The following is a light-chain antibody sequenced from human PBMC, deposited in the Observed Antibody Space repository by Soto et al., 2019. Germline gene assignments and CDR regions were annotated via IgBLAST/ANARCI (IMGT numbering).Light chain of an antibody. CDR3: QQYYNWPMHT. CDR1: QSVRSS. CDR2: GAS. J-gene: IGKJ2*01. Sequence: EIVMTQSPATLSVSPGERATLSCRASQSVRSSLAWYQQRPGQAPRLLIYGASTRASGIPARFSGSGSGTEFTLTISSLQSEDFAVYYCQQYYNWPMHTFGLGTKLEI. V-gene: IGKV3-15*01.